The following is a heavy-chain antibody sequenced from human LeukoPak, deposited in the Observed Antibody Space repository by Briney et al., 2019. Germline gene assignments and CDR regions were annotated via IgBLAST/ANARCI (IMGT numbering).Heavy chain of an antibody. CDR3: ARDSYWYPVDY. CDR1: GFTFSSYG. D-gene: IGHD1-26*01. Sequence: GGSLRLSCAASGFTFSSYGMYWVRQAPGKGLEWVAFIRYDGSNKYYADSVKGRFTVSRDNAKNSLYLQINSLRAEDTAVYYCARDSYWYPVDYWGQGTLVTVSS. V-gene: IGHV3-30*02. J-gene: IGHJ4*02. CDR2: IRYDGSNK.